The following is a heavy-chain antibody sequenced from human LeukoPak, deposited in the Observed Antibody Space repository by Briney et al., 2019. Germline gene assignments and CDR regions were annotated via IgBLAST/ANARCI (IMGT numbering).Heavy chain of an antibody. D-gene: IGHD2-2*01. CDR2: INHSGST. CDR1: GGSFSCYY. Sequence: SETLSLTCAVYGGSFSCYYWSWIRQPPRKGLEWIGEINHSGSTNYNPSLKSRVTISVDTSKNQFSLKLSSVTAADTAVYYCARVNIVVVPAATGGEDYYYYGMDVWGQGTTVTVSS. J-gene: IGHJ6*02. V-gene: IGHV4-34*01. CDR3: ARVNIVVVPAATGGEDYYYYGMDV.